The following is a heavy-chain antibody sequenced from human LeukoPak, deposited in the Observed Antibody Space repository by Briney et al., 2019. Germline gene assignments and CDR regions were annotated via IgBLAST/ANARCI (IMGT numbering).Heavy chain of an antibody. CDR3: ARAPETYYDFWSGPVIGALDY. Sequence: GGSLRLSXAASGFTFSSYSMNWVRQAPGKGLEWVSSISSSSSYIYYADSVKGRFTISRDNAKNSLYLQMNSLRAEDTAVYYCARAPETYYDFWSGPVIGALDYWGQGTLVTVSS. V-gene: IGHV3-21*01. CDR1: GFTFSSYS. D-gene: IGHD3-3*01. J-gene: IGHJ4*02. CDR2: ISSSSSYI.